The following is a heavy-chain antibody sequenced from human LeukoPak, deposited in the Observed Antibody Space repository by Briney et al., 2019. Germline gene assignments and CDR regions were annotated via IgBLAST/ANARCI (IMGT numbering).Heavy chain of an antibody. Sequence: SETLSLTCTVSGGSISTYYWSWIRQPPGKGLEWIGYIYYSGSTNYNPSLKSRVTISVDTSKNQFSLKLSSVTAADTAVYYCAGSGEWLLDYWGQGTLVTVSS. CDR1: GGSISTYY. CDR2: IYYSGST. J-gene: IGHJ4*02. D-gene: IGHD5-12*01. CDR3: AGSGEWLLDY. V-gene: IGHV4-59*01.